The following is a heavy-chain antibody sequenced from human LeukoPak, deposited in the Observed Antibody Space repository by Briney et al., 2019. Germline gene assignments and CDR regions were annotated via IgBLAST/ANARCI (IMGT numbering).Heavy chain of an antibody. D-gene: IGHD1-26*01. J-gene: IGHJ4*02. CDR2: IYYSGST. V-gene: IGHV4-28*01. Sequence: PSETLSLTCAVSGYSIRSSNWWGWIRQPPGKGLEWIGRIYYSGSTYYNPSLKSRVSMSVDTSKNQFSLKLSSVTAVDTAVYYCARKNSGSYYMDYWGQGTLVTVSS. CDR3: ARKNSGSYYMDY. CDR1: GYSIRSSNW.